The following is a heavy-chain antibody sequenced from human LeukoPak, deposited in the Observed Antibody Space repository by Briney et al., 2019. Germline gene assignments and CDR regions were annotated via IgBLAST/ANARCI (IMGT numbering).Heavy chain of an antibody. V-gene: IGHV3-53*01. D-gene: IGHD6-13*01. J-gene: IGHJ5*02. CDR1: GFTVSNNF. CDR2: IYSGGGT. CDR3: ARKSLGIAAAGTFFGS. Sequence: GGSLRLSCAAAGFTVSNNFVTWVRQAPGKGLEWDSIIYSGGGTDYADSVKGRFTISRDNSKNTVYLQMNSLRAEDTAVYHCARKSLGIAAAGTFFGSWGQGTLVTVSS.